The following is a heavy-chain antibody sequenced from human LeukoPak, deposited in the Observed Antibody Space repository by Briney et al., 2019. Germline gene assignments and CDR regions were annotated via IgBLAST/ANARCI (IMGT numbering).Heavy chain of an antibody. J-gene: IGHJ6*02. CDR2: ISGSGGST. Sequence: PGGSLRLSCAASGFTFSSYAMSWVRQAPGKGLEWVSAISGSGGSTYYADSVKGRFTISRDNSKNTLYLQMNSLRAEDTAVYYCAKGHYDFWSGYPFYYYYGMDAWGQGTTVTVSS. CDR3: AKGHYDFWSGYPFYYYYGMDA. V-gene: IGHV3-23*01. D-gene: IGHD3-3*01. CDR1: GFTFSSYA.